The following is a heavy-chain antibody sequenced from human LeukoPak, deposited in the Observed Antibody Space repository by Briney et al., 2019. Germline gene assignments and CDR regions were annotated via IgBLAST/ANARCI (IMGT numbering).Heavy chain of an antibody. J-gene: IGHJ4*02. V-gene: IGHV3-33*01. CDR1: GFTFSNYA. CDR2: IWYDRGDK. Sequence: GGSLRLSCAASGFTFSNYAMHWVRQAPGKGLEWVAVIWYDRGDKYYADAVKGRFAISRDDSKNTLYLQIKSLRAEDTAVYYCARDKWGNGWTGSIDNWGQGTLVTVSA. CDR3: ARDKWGNGWTGSIDN. D-gene: IGHD6-19*01.